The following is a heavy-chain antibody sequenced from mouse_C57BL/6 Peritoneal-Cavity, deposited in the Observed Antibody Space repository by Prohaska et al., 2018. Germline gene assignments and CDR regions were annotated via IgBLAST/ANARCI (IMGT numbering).Heavy chain of an antibody. CDR2: ILPGSGST. D-gene: IGHD1-1*01. CDR1: GYTFTGYW. Sequence: KLSCKATGYTFTGYWIEWVKQRPGHGLEWIGEILPGSGSTNYNEKFKGKATFTADTSSNTAYMQISSLTTEDSAIYYSARVTTVPDIYYWGQGTTLTVSS. J-gene: IGHJ2*01. V-gene: IGHV1-9*01. CDR3: ARVTTVPDIYY.